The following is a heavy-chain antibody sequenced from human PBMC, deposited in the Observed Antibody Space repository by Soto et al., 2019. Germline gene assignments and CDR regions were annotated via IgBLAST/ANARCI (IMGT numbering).Heavy chain of an antibody. CDR2: FDPEDGET. V-gene: IGHV1-24*01. Sequence: ASVKVSCKVSGYTLTELSMHWVRQAPGKGLEWMGGFDPEDGETIYAQKFQGRVTMTEDTSTDTAYMELSSLRSEDTAVYYCATAWLRSISYYYYYMDVWGKGTTVTVSS. CDR1: GYTLTELS. J-gene: IGHJ6*03. CDR3: ATAWLRSISYYYYYMDV. D-gene: IGHD5-12*01.